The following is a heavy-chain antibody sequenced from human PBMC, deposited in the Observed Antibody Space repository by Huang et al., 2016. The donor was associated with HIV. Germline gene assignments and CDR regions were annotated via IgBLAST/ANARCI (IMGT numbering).Heavy chain of an antibody. CDR2: IRNKANNYAT. Sequence: EVQLVESGGGSVQPGGSLILSCEASGSNFNTMHWVRQASGKGLEGVGRIRNKANNYATAYAASVRGRFTISRDDSRSTAYLQMTSLRIEDTALYYCIILDGDYWGLGILVTVSS. D-gene: IGHD3-3*02. CDR1: GSNFNT. J-gene: IGHJ4*02. CDR3: IILDGDY. V-gene: IGHV3-73*01.